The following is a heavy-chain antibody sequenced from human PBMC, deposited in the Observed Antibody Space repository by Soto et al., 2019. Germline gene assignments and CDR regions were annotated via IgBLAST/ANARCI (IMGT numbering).Heavy chain of an antibody. J-gene: IGHJ5*02. CDR2: ISAYNGNT. D-gene: IGHD1-26*01. Sequence: QVQLVQSGAEVKKPGASVKVSCKASGYTFTSYGITWVRQAPGQGLEWMGWISAYNGNTNYPQKLQGRVTMTTDTATSTAYMEPRSLRTENTGVYYCARGVWEFEPWGQGTLGSVSS. V-gene: IGHV1-18*01. CDR1: GYTFTSYG. CDR3: ARGVWEFEP.